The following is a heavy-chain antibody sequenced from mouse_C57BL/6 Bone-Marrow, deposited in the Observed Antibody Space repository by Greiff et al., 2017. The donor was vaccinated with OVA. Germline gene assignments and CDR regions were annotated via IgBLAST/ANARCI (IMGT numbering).Heavy chain of an antibody. CDR2: IDPENGDT. CDR1: GFNIKDDY. CDR3: TTPILLRRYFDV. V-gene: IGHV14-4*01. Sequence: VQLQQPGAELVRPGASVKLSCTASGFNIKDDYMHWVKQRPEQGLEWIGWIDPENGDTEYASKFQGKATITADTSSNTAYQQLSSLTSEDTAVYYCTTPILLRRYFDVWGTGTTVTVSS. J-gene: IGHJ1*03. D-gene: IGHD1-1*01.